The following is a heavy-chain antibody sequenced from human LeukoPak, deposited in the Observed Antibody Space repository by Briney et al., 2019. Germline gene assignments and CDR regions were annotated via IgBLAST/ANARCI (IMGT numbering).Heavy chain of an antibody. D-gene: IGHD2-15*01. CDR1: GFTFSSYE. V-gene: IGHV3-48*03. CDR2: ISKGGSTI. Sequence: GGSLRLSSAASGFTFSSYEMNWLRQAPGKGPEWVSYISKGGSTIYYADSVKGRFTISRDNTKNSLYLQMNSLRGEDKAVYYCARDLLLDYWGQGTLVTVSS. CDR3: ARDLLLDY. J-gene: IGHJ4*02.